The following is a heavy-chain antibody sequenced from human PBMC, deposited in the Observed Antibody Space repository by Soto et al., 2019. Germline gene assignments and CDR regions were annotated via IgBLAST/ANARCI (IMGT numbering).Heavy chain of an antibody. Sequence: ASVEVSCKASGYTFTRYGMSWVRQATGQGLEWMGWISAYNGNTNYAQKLQGGVTMTTDTSTSTAYMELRSLRFDDTAVYYCARYERSPTVADAFDIWGQGTMVTVSS. V-gene: IGHV1-18*04. D-gene: IGHD4-17*01. J-gene: IGHJ3*02. CDR1: GYTFTRYG. CDR2: ISAYNGNT. CDR3: ARYERSPTVADAFDI.